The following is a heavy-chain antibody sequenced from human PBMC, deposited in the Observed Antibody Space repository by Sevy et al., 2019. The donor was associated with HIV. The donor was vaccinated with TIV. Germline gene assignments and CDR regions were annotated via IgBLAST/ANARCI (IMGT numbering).Heavy chain of an antibody. CDR2: ISYDGSSK. CDR1: GFSVSSHA. V-gene: IGHV3-30-3*01. CDR3: SRDAGYSVGWYPSDY. D-gene: IGHD2-15*01. J-gene: IGHJ4*02. Sequence: GWCLRLSCAASGFSVSSHAMHWVRQAPGKGLEWVALISYDGSSKYYSDSVKGRLTISRDNSKNTLYLQMNSLRPEDTALYYCSRDAGYSVGWYPSDYWGQGTLVTVSS.